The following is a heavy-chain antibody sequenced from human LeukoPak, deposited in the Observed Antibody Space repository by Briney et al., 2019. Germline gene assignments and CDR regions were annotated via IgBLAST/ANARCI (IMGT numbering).Heavy chain of an antibody. CDR2: VNLQGST. V-gene: IGHV4-34*01. CDR3: AREGGPYRPLDY. J-gene: IGHJ4*02. CDR1: GGSISTYY. Sequence: SETLSLTCTVSGGSISTYYWSWIRQHPGKGLEWIGEVNLQGSTNYNPSLMGRVAISVDTSENHISLQLTSVTAADTAVYYCAREGGPYRPLDYSGQGTLVTVSS.